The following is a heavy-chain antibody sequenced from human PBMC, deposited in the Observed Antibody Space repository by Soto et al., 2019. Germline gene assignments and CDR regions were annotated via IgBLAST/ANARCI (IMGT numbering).Heavy chain of an antibody. CDR1: RFAFSSYG. CDR3: AKRSGYQEAAYLDY. Sequence: EVQLLESGGDLVQPGGSLRLSCAVSRFAFSSYGMNWVRQAPGKGLEWVSSISDDGDSTYYADSVKGRFTISRDNSKNTLYLQMNSLRAEDTAVYYCAKRSGYQEAAYLDYWGQGTLDTVSS. D-gene: IGHD2-15*01. V-gene: IGHV3-23*01. J-gene: IGHJ4*02. CDR2: ISDDGDST.